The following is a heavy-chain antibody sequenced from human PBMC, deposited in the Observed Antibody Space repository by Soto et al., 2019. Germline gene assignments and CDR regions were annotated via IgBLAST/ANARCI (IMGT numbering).Heavy chain of an antibody. CDR2: ISYEGSNK. CDR3: AKDVAATPLG. D-gene: IGHD1-26*01. CDR1: GFTFSSYG. V-gene: IGHV3-30*18. Sequence: QVQLVESGGGVVQPGRSLRLSCAASGFTFSSYGMHWVRQAPGKGLEWVAVISYEGSNKYYADSVKGRFTISRDNSKNPLYLQMNSLRAEDTAVYYCAKDVAATPLGWGQGTLVTVSS. J-gene: IGHJ4*02.